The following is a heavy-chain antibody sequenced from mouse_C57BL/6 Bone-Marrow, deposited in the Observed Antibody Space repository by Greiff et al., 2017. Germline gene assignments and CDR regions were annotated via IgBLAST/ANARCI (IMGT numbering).Heavy chain of an antibody. CDR3: ARGDYYDGTGFDY. CDR2: IDPSDSYT. Sequence: QVQLKQPGAELVMPGASVKLSCKASGYTFTSYWMHWVKQRPGQGLEWIGEIDPSDSYTNYNQKFKGKSTLTVDKSSSTAYMQLSSLTSEDSAVYYCARGDYYDGTGFDYWGQGTTLTVSS. V-gene: IGHV1-69*01. CDR1: GYTFTSYW. D-gene: IGHD1-1*01. J-gene: IGHJ2*01.